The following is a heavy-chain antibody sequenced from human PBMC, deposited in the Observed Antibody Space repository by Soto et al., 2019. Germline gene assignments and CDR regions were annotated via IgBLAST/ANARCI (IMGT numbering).Heavy chain of an antibody. CDR3: ARGVREAFDI. CDR2: IYYSGST. Sequence: PSETLSLTCTVSGGSISSYYWSWIRQPPGKGLEWIGYIYYSGSTNYNPSLKSRVTISVDTSKNQFSLKLSSVTAADTAVYYCARGVREAFDIWGQGTMVTVSS. CDR1: GGSISSYY. D-gene: IGHD1-26*01. V-gene: IGHV4-59*01. J-gene: IGHJ3*02.